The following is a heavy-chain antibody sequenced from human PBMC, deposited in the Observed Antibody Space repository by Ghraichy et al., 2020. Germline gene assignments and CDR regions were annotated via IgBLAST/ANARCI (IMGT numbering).Heavy chain of an antibody. Sequence: GGSLRLSCAASGFTFSSYAMSWVRQAPGKGLEWVSAISGSGGSTYYADSVKGRFTISRDNSKNTLYLQMNSLRAEDTAVYYCATLIAARGAGDDAFDIWGQGTMVTVSS. V-gene: IGHV3-23*01. J-gene: IGHJ3*02. CDR3: ATLIAARGAGDDAFDI. D-gene: IGHD6-6*01. CDR2: ISGSGGST. CDR1: GFTFSSYA.